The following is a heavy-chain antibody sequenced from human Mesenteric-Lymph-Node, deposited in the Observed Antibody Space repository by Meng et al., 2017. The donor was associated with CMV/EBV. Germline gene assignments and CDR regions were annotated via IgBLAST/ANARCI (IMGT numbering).Heavy chain of an antibody. V-gene: IGHV3-73*01. CDR2: IRSKANSYAT. J-gene: IGHJ6*02. CDR1: GFTFSGSA. Sequence: GESLKISCAASGFTFSGSAMHWVRQASGKGLEWVGRIRSKANSYATAYAASVKGRFTISRDDSKNTAYLQMNSLKTEDTAVYYCSRDLAPPRITIFGVVIIDRTRYYYYDMDVWGQGTTVTVSS. CDR3: SRDLAPPRITIFGVVIIDRTRYYYYDMDV. D-gene: IGHD3-3*01.